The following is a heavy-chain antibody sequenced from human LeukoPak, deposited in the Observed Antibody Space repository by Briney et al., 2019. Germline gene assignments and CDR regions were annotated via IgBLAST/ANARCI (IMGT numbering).Heavy chain of an antibody. CDR2: INWNGGST. CDR3: ARSGYDYGDYWDAFDI. CDR1: GFTFSSYA. Sequence: PGESLRLSCAASGFTFSSYAMNWVRQAPGKGVEWGSGINWNGGSTVYADSVKGRFNISRDNDKNSLYLQMNSLRAEDTALYYCARSGYDYGDYWDAFDIWGQGTMVTVSS. J-gene: IGHJ3*02. D-gene: IGHD4-17*01. V-gene: IGHV3-20*04.